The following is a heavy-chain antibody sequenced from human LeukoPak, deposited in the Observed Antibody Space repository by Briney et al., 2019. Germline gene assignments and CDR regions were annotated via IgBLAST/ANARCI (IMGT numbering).Heavy chain of an antibody. D-gene: IGHD5-24*01. V-gene: IGHV3-21*01. J-gene: IGHJ4*02. Sequence: GGSLRLSRAASGFTFSSYSMNWVRQAPGKGLEWVSSISSSSSYIYHADSVKGRFTISRDNAKNSLYLQMNSLRAEDTAVYYCARESERWLANWGQGTLVTVSS. CDR3: ARESERWLAN. CDR1: GFTFSSYS. CDR2: ISSSSSYI.